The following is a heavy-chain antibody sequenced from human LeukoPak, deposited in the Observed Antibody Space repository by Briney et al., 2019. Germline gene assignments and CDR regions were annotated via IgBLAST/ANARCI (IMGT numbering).Heavy chain of an antibody. CDR2: ISPNTGAT. J-gene: IGHJ5*02. V-gene: IGHV1-2*02. Sequence: GASVKVSCKTSGYSFTGYYIHWVRQAPGQGLEWLGWISPNTGATNYAQNFQGRVSMTRDTSISTAYLDLNRLTFADTAVYFCARGHYDYALGNWLDPWGQGTLVTVSS. D-gene: IGHD3-16*01. CDR1: GYSFTGYY. CDR3: ARGHYDYALGNWLDP.